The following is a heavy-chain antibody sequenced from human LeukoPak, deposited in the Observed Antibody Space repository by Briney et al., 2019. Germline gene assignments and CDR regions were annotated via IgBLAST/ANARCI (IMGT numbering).Heavy chain of an antibody. CDR2: INHDGSEA. CDR1: GFTFSNYW. Sequence: PGGSLKLSCAASGFTFSNYWMTWVRQAPGKGLEWVAHINHDGSEAHYMYSVKARFTISRDNAKNSLSLQMNSLRAEDTAVYYCVRDGGVSGYDLLDYWGQGTLVTVSS. J-gene: IGHJ4*02. CDR3: VRDGGVSGYDLLDY. D-gene: IGHD5-12*01. V-gene: IGHV3-7*01.